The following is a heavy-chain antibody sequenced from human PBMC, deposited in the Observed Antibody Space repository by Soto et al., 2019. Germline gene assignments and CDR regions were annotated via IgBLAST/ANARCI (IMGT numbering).Heavy chain of an antibody. CDR3: ARRSSSGYSACDS. J-gene: IGHJ5*01. CDR2: MNPNTGNT. Sequence: GASVKVWCKTCGYRFTRYDINWVRQATGQAPEWMGWMNPNTGNTGYAPKFQGRVTMTRNASISTAYMELSSLRSEDTAVYFCARRSSSGYSACDSWGQGTRVTVSS. CDR1: GYRFTRYD. D-gene: IGHD3-22*01. V-gene: IGHV1-8*01.